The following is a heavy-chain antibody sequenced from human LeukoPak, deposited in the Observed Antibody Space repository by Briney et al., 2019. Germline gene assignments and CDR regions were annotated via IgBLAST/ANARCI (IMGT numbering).Heavy chain of an antibody. CDR2: ISAYNGST. Sequence: ASVKVSCKASGYTFTCYGISWVRQAPGQGLEWMGWISAYNGSTNYAQKLQGRVTMTTDTSTSTAYMELRSLRSDDTAVYYCARDRDYGDYVHDAFDIWGQGTMVTVSS. CDR3: ARDRDYGDYVHDAFDI. CDR1: GYTFTCYG. D-gene: IGHD4-17*01. J-gene: IGHJ3*02. V-gene: IGHV1-18*01.